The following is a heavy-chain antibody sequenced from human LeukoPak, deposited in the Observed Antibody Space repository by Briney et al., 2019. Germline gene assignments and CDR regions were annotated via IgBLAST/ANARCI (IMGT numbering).Heavy chain of an antibody. CDR2: INPNSGGT. D-gene: IGHD6-13*01. Sequence: VASVKVSCKASGYTFTGYYMHWVRQAPGQGLEWMGWINPNSGGTNYAQKFQGRVTMTRDTSISTAYMELSRLRSDDTAVYYCARGGAAAGTDCYYYYGMDVWGQGTTVTVSS. CDR1: GYTFTGYY. V-gene: IGHV1-2*02. CDR3: ARGGAAAGTDCYYYYGMDV. J-gene: IGHJ6*02.